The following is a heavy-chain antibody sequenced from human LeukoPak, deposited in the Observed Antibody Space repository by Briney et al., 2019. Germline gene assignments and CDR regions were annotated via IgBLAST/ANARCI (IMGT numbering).Heavy chain of an antibody. V-gene: IGHV3-74*01. J-gene: IGHJ4*02. D-gene: IGHD3-10*01. CDR2: INSDGSST. CDR3: ARGRLLWFGEFGDFDY. CDR1: GFTFSSYA. Sequence: GGSVRLSCAASGFTFSSYAMNWVRQSPGKGLVWVSRINSDGSSTSYADSVKGRFTISRDNAKNTLYLQMNSLRAEGTAVYYCARGRLLWFGEFGDFDYWGQGALVSVSS.